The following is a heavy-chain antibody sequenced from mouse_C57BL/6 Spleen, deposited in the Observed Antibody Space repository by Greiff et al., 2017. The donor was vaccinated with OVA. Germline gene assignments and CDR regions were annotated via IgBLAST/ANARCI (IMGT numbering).Heavy chain of an antibody. V-gene: IGHV1-55*01. CDR2: IYPGSGST. Sequence: QVQLQQPGAELVKPGASVKMSCKASGYTFTSYWITWVKQRPGQGLEWIGDIYPGSGSTNYNEKFKSKATLTVDTSSSTAYMQLSSLTSEDSAVYYCARPPISLDSSGYSAWFAYWGQGTLVTVSA. J-gene: IGHJ3*01. CDR3: ARPPISLDSSGYSAWFAY. D-gene: IGHD3-2*02. CDR1: GYTFTSYW.